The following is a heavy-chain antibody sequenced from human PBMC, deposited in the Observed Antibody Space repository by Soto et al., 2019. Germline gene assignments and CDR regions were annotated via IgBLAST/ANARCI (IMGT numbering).Heavy chain of an antibody. CDR2: TYYRSKWSN. Sequence: SQTLSLTCAISGDSGSSNSVTWNWIRQSPSRGLEWLGRTYYRSKWSNDFAESVKSRIIINPDTSKNHFSLQLSSVTPEDTAVYYCARGESSNFDYWGQGKLVTVSS. D-gene: IGHD3-22*01. V-gene: IGHV6-1*01. CDR1: GDSGSSNSVT. CDR3: ARGESSNFDY. J-gene: IGHJ4*02.